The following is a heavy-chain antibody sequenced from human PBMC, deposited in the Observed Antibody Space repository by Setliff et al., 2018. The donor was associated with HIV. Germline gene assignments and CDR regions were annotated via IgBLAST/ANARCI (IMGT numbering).Heavy chain of an antibody. CDR1: GDLINNHN. CDR3: ASRIYYYDESRVLREEGFVP. J-gene: IGHJ5*02. CDR2: IYHTGRT. Sequence: SETLSLTCTVSGDLINNHNWNWIRQSPEKGLEWLGNIYHTGRTYYNRSLESRLTISIDKSKNQFSLKLNTVTAADTAMYYCASRIYYYDESRVLREEGFVPWGQGTPVTVSS. D-gene: IGHD3-22*01. V-gene: IGHV4-59*04.